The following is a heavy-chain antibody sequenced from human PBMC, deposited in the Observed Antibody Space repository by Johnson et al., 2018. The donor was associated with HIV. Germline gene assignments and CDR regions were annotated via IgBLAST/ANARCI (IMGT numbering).Heavy chain of an antibody. CDR2: IKQDGSEK. V-gene: IGHV3-7*03. D-gene: IGHD6-13*01. CDR3: ARVLQQESSWYLGAFDI. CDR1: GFTFSSYW. Sequence: VQLVESGGGLVQPGGSLRLSCAASGFTFSSYWMSWVRQAPGKGLEWVANIKQDGSEKYYVDSVKGRFSISRDTAKTSLFLQMNSLRAEDSAVYYCARVLQQESSWYLGAFDIWGQGTMVTVSS. J-gene: IGHJ3*02.